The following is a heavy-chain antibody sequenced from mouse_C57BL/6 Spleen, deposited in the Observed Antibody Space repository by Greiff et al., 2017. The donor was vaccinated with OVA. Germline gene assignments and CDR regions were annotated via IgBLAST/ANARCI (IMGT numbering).Heavy chain of an antibody. V-gene: IGHV1-82*01. CDR2: IYPGDGDT. CDR1: GYAFSSSW. J-gene: IGHJ2*01. CDR3: ARGAAPVFAY. Sequence: VQLQQSGPELVKPGASVKISCKASGYAFSSSWMNWVKQRPGKGLEWIGRIYPGDGDTNYNGKFKGKATLTADKSSSTAYMQLSSLTSEDSAVYFCARGAAPVFAYWGQGTTLTVSS. D-gene: IGHD6-1*01.